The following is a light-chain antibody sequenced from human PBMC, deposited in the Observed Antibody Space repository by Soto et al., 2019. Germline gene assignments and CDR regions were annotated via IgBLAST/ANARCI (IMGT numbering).Light chain of an antibody. V-gene: IGLV2-14*01. CDR1: SSDVGGYNY. Sequence: QAALKRRASGSGSHGQSITISCTGTSSDVGGYNYVSWYQQHPGKAPKLMIYDVRNRPSGVSNRFSGSKSVNTASLTISVLQAEDEADYYCSSCTTICSYGFGTGTKV. CDR3: SSCTTICSYG. CDR2: DVR. J-gene: IGLJ1*01.